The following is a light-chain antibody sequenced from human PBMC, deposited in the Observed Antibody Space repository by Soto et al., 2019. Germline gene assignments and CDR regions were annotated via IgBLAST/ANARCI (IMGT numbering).Light chain of an antibody. Sequence: QSALTQPRSVSGSPGQSVTISCTGTASDVGGYSYVSWYQQHPGKVPKLIIYDVSKWPSGVPDRFSGSKSGNTASLTISGLQAEDEGDYYCCSYAGSYTFVFGTGTK. V-gene: IGLV2-11*01. CDR2: DVS. J-gene: IGLJ1*01. CDR3: CSYAGSYTFV. CDR1: ASDVGGYSY.